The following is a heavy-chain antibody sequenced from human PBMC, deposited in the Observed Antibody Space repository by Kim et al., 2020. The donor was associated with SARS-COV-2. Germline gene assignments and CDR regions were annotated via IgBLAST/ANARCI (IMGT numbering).Heavy chain of an antibody. CDR1: GFTFSNYV. V-gene: IGHV3-23*01. Sequence: GGSLRLSCAASGFTFSNYVLSWVLQAPEKGQKWVSSISGSGFTTNYADSVKGRFTISRDNSKNTLYLQMDSLRAEDTAVYYCVKRFGYTTAPEDSRGQGALVADSS. D-gene: IGHD5-12*01. CDR3: VKRFGYTTAPEDS. J-gene: IGHJ4*02. CDR2: ISGSGFTT.